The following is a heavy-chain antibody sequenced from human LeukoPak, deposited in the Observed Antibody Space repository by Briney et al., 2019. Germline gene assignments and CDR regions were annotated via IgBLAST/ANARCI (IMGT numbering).Heavy chain of an antibody. CDR2: ISSSGGAT. V-gene: IGHV3-23*01. CDR3: ARNFDY. D-gene: IGHD2/OR15-2a*01. CDR1: GFTFSNYA. J-gene: IGHJ4*02. Sequence: PGGSLRLSCAASGFTFSNYAMNWVRQAPAKGLEWVSAISSSGGATYYADSVKGRFTISRDNSKNTLYLQMSSLRAEDTAVHYCARNFDYWGQGTLVTVSS.